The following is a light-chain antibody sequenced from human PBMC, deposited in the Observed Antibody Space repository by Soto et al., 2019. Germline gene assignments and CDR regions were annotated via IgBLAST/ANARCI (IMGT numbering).Light chain of an antibody. CDR3: SSYAGNNNLYV. Sequence: QSVLTQPPSASGSPGQSVTISFTGTRSDVGAYKYVSWYQRHPGKAPKLIIYEVNKRPSGVPDRFSGSKSGNTASLTVSGLQAEDEADYYCSSYAGNNNLYVFGTGTKLTVL. J-gene: IGLJ1*01. V-gene: IGLV2-8*01. CDR2: EVN. CDR1: RSDVGAYKY.